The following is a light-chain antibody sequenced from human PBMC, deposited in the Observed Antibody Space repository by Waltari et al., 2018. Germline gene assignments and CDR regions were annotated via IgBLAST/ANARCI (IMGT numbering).Light chain of an antibody. V-gene: IGLV2-14*03. CDR3: GSFTSNYTPI. CDR2: DVR. CDR1: RSDIGAYDY. J-gene: IGLJ2*01. Sequence: QSALTQPASVSGSPGQSLPISCTGTRSDIGAYDYVPWYQQPPGQAPKLMIYDVRNRPSGVSNRFSGSKSGNTASLTISGLQAEDEADYYCGSFTSNYTPIFGGGTKLTVL.